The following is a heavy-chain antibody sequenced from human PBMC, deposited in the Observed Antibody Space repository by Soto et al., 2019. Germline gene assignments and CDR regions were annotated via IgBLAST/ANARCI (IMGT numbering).Heavy chain of an antibody. J-gene: IGHJ6*03. CDR3: ARGVQQLGYYYYYYMDV. V-gene: IGHV3-13*01. Sequence: GGSLRLSCAASGFTFSSYDMHWVRQATGKGLEWVSAIGTAGDTYYPGSVKGRFTISRENAKNSLYLQMNSLRAGDTAVYYCARGVQQLGYYYYYYMDVWGKGTTVTVSS. D-gene: IGHD6-13*01. CDR1: GFTFSSYD. CDR2: IGTAGDT.